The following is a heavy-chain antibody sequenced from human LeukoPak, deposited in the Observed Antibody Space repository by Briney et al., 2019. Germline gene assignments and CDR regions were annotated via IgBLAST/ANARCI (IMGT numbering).Heavy chain of an antibody. J-gene: IGHJ4*02. CDR1: GFTFSSYA. Sequence: GGSLRLSCAASGFTFSSYAMSWVRQAPGKGLDWVSAISDSGGSTYYADSVKGRFTISRDNSKNTLYLQMNSLRAEDTAVYYCAKDIVVVPAAIDYWGQGTLVTVSS. CDR2: ISDSGGST. V-gene: IGHV3-23*01. D-gene: IGHD2-2*01. CDR3: AKDIVVVPAAIDY.